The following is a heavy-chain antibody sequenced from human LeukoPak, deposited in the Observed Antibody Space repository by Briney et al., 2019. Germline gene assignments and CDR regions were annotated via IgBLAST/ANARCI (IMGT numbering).Heavy chain of an antibody. CDR2: IYYSGST. V-gene: IGHV4-39*02. CDR3: ARDSYGANYYYYYGIDV. CDR1: GGSISISSYY. J-gene: IGHJ6*02. Sequence: ASETLSLTCTVSGGSISISSYYWGWIRQPPGKGLEWIGSIYYSGSTYYNPSLKSRVTISVDTSKNQFSLKLSSVTAADTAVYYCARDSYGANYYYYYGIDVWGQGTTVTVSS. D-gene: IGHD4/OR15-4a*01.